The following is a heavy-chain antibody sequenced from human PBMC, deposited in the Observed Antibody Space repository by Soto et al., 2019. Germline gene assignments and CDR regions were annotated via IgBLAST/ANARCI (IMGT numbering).Heavy chain of an antibody. D-gene: IGHD3-9*01. CDR3: TQDGGSRDWLTVN. CDR2: ITGGGDST. Sequence: EVQLLESGGDLVQPGGSLRLSCAASGFTFTSYAMSWFRQAPGKGLEGVSAITGGGDSTYHADSVKGRFTISRDNSKITLYLQMNSLRAEDTAFYYCTQDGGSRDWLTVNWGQGTLVTVSS. CDR1: GFTFTSYA. J-gene: IGHJ4*02. V-gene: IGHV3-23*01.